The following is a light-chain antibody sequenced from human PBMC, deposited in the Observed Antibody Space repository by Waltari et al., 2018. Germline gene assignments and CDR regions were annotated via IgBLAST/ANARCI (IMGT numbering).Light chain of an antibody. V-gene: IGLV2-11*01. J-gene: IGLJ3*02. CDR2: DVT. CDR1: SSDVGSSNY. CDR3: CSYGGSSWV. Sequence: QSALTQPRSVSGYPGQSVTISCTGTSSDVGSSNYHSWYQHLPGKAPKLIIYDVTKWPSGVPDRFSGSKSGNTASLTISGLLGEDEADYYCCSYGGSSWVFGGGTKLTVL.